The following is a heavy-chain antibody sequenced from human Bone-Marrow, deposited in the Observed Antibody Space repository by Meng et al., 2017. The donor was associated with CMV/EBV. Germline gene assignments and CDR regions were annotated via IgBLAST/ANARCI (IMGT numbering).Heavy chain of an antibody. CDR3: ARDLGATGSDY. V-gene: IGHV1-18*01. CDR1: GYTFTSYG. CDR2: ISASHGNT. J-gene: IGHJ4*02. D-gene: IGHD1-1*01. Sequence: ASVKVSCKASGYTFTSYGFSWVRQAPGQGLECMGWISASHGNTNYAQKFQGRVTMTTDTSTSTAYMELRNLRSDDTAVYYCARDLGATGSDYWGQGTTVTVSS.